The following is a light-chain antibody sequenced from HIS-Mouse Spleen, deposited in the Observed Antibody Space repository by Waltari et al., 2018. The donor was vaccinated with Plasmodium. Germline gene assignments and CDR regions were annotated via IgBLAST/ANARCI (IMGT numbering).Light chain of an antibody. CDR2: DAS. J-gene: IGKJ5*01. V-gene: IGKV1-13*02. Sequence: AIQLTQSPSSLSASVGDRVTITCRASQEISSALAWYQQKPGKAPKLLIYDASSLESGVPSRFSGSRSGTELTPTISSRQPEDFATYYCQQFNSYPQGTFGQGTRLEIK. CDR3: QQFNSYPQGT. CDR1: QEISSA.